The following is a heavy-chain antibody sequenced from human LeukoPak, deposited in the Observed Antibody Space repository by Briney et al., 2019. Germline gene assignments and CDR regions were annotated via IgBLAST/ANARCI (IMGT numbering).Heavy chain of an antibody. V-gene: IGHV5-51*01. Sequence: ESLKLSCKGSGYSFSSYWMGWVRQMPGKGLEWMGIIYPGDSDTRYSPSFQGQVTISVDKSINTAYVQWSSLKGSDTAMYYCARVAEPVYTFGYNYCGQGTLVTVSS. CDR2: IYPGDSDT. CDR1: GYSFSSYW. D-gene: IGHD5-18*01. CDR3: ARVAEPVYTFGYNY. J-gene: IGHJ4*02.